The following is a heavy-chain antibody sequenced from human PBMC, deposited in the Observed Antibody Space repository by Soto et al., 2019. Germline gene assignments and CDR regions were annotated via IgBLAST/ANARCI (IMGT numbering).Heavy chain of an antibody. Sequence: KSGGSLRLSCAASGFTFSSYSMNWVRQAPGKGLEWVSSISSSSSYIYYADSVKGRFTISRDNAKNSLYLQMNSLRAEDTAVYYCATGYSSGWFKGAYWGQGTLVTVSS. D-gene: IGHD6-19*01. CDR2: ISSSSSYI. J-gene: IGHJ4*02. V-gene: IGHV3-21*01. CDR1: GFTFSSYS. CDR3: ATGYSSGWFKGAY.